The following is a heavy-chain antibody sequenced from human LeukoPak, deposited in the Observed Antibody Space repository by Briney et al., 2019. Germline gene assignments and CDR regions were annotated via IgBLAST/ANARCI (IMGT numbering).Heavy chain of an antibody. V-gene: IGHV4-31*03. D-gene: IGHD6-13*01. CDR3: ASSIAAAGTGGWFDP. CDR2: IYYSGST. CDR1: GGSISSGGYY. J-gene: IGHJ5*02. Sequence: PSETLSLTCTVSGGSISSGGYYWSWIRQHPGKGLEWIGYIYYSGSTYYNPSLKSRVTISVDTSKNQFSLKLSSVTAADTAAYYCASSIAAAGTGGWFDPWGQGTLVTVSS.